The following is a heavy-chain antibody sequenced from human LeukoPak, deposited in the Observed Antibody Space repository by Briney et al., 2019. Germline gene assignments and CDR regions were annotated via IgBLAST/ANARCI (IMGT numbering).Heavy chain of an antibody. Sequence: GGSLRLSCAASGFTFSSYSMSWVRQAPGKGLEWVSYISSSGSTIYYADSVKGRFTISRDNAKNSLYLQMNSLRAEDTAVYYCASTVTTTSYYYYYMDVWGKGTTVTVSS. D-gene: IGHD4-11*01. CDR2: ISSSGSTI. J-gene: IGHJ6*03. CDR1: GFTFSSYS. V-gene: IGHV3-48*04. CDR3: ASTVTTTSYYYYYMDV.